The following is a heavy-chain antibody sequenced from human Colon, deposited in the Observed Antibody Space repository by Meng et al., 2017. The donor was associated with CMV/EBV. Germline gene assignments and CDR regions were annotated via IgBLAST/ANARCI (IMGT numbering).Heavy chain of an antibody. D-gene: IGHD2/OR15-2a*01. Sequence: GESLKISCVVSGVTFSDSVMSWVRQAPGKGLEWVAAISSRGDKRDYADSVKGRFTISRDNFRNTVILQMSSMKVADTAVYYCARGQFLHYFDDWGRGTLVTVSS. J-gene: IGHJ4*02. CDR2: ISSRGDKR. CDR1: GVTFSDSV. CDR3: ARGQFLHYFDD. V-gene: IGHV3-23*01.